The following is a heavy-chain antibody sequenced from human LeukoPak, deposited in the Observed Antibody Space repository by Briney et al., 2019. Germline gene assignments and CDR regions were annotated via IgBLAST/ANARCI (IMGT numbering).Heavy chain of an antibody. V-gene: IGHV3-30*04. CDR2: ISYDGSNK. D-gene: IGHD2-15*01. Sequence: GGSLRLSCAASGFTFRSYAMHWVRQAPGKGLEWVAVISYDGSNKYYADSVKGRFTISRDNSKNTLYLQMNSLRAEDTAVYYCARDGYCSGGSCGYFDYWGQGTLVTVSS. CDR1: GFTFRSYA. CDR3: ARDGYCSGGSCGYFDY. J-gene: IGHJ4*02.